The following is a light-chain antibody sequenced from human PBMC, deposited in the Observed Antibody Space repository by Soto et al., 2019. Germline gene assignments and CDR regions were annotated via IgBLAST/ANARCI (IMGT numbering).Light chain of an antibody. CDR1: SSDVGAYNF. Sequence: QSALTQPASVSGSPGQSITISCTGTSSDVGAYNFVSWYQQFPGKAPKLMIYEVSKRPSGVPDRFSGSKSGNTASLTVSGLQPEDEADYYCSSYAGSNKSVFGTGTKLTVL. J-gene: IGLJ1*01. CDR3: SSYAGSNKSV. V-gene: IGLV2-8*01. CDR2: EVS.